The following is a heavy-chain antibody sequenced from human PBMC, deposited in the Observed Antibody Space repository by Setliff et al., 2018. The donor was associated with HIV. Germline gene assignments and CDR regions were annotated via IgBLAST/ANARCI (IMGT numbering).Heavy chain of an antibody. CDR2: IYFIGST. CDR3: ARSSYYGSGSYTDY. V-gene: IGHV4-61*02. J-gene: IGHJ4*02. D-gene: IGHD3-10*01. CDR1: GGSFSSVSYY. Sequence: SETLSLTCTVSGGSFSSVSYYWNWVRQPAGKGLEWIGRIYFIGSTNYNPSLKSRVTISVDTSKIQFSLKLRSVTAADTAVYYCARSSYYGSGSYTDYWGQGTLVTVSS.